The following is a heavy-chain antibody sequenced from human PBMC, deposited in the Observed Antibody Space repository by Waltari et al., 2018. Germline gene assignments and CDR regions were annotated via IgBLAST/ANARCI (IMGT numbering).Heavy chain of an antibody. J-gene: IGHJ5*02. CDR1: GDSVSSNSPA. Sequence: QVQLQQSVPGRVKPSQPLSLTCAISGDSVSSNSPAWNWTRQSPSRGLGWLGRTYYRSKWYNDYAVSVKSRITINPDTSKNQFSLQLNSVTPEDTAVYYCARYIAAAGTGWFDPWGQGTLVTVSS. D-gene: IGHD6-13*01. CDR3: ARYIAAAGTGWFDP. V-gene: IGHV6-1*02. CDR2: TYYRSKWYN.